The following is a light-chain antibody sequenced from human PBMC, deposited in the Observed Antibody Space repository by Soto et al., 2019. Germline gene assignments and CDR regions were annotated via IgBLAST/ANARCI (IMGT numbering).Light chain of an antibody. Sequence: EVVLTHSPATLSLSPGERATLSCRASQSIRNYLAWYQQKPGQSPRLLIYDASNRATGIPARFSGSGSGTDFTLTISSLEPEDFAVYYCQQRSNWPPNFGQGTRLEIK. V-gene: IGKV3-11*01. CDR2: DAS. J-gene: IGKJ5*01. CDR1: QSIRNY. CDR3: QQRSNWPPN.